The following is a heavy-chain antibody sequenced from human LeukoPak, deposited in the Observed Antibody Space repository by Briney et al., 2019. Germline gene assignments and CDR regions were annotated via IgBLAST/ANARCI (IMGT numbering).Heavy chain of an antibody. CDR1: GGSISSSSYY. V-gene: IGHV4-39*07. CDR3: ARATKGYCSSTSCPSFDY. J-gene: IGHJ4*02. Sequence: TSETLSLTCTVSGGSISSSSYYWGWIRQPPGKGLEWIGSIYYSGSTYYNPSLKSRVTISVDTSKNQFSLKLSSVTAADTAVYYCARATKGYCSSTSCPSFDYWGQGTLVTVSS. CDR2: IYYSGST. D-gene: IGHD2-2*01.